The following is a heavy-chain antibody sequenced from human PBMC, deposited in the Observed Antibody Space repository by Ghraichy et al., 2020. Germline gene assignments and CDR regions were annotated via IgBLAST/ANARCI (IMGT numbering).Heavy chain of an antibody. V-gene: IGHV4-61*01. Sequence: SETLSLTCTVSGDSVNSGSHYWSWIRQPPGKGLEWIGYIHYSGNTNYNPSLKSRVTMSVDTSKNQFSLKLSSVTAADTAIYFCAYAPNNSYLDVWGRGTTVTVSS. J-gene: IGHJ6*04. D-gene: IGHD1-1*01. CDR1: GDSVNSGSHY. CDR3: AYAPNNSYLDV. CDR2: IHYSGNT.